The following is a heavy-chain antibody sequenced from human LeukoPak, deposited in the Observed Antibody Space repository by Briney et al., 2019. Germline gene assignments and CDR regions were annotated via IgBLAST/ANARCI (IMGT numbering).Heavy chain of an antibody. Sequence: PGGSLRLSCAVSGFTVSGNYMSWVRQAPGKGLEWVSAISGSGGSTYYADSVKGRFTISRDNSKNTLYLQMNSLRAEDTAVYYCAKDRGDCSGGSCYHFDYWGQGTLVTVSS. CDR3: AKDRGDCSGGSCYHFDY. J-gene: IGHJ4*02. V-gene: IGHV3-23*01. D-gene: IGHD2-15*01. CDR2: ISGSGGST. CDR1: GFTVSGNY.